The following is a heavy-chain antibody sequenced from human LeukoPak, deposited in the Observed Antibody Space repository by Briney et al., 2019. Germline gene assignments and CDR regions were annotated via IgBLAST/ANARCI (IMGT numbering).Heavy chain of an antibody. CDR2: IYYSGST. CDR1: GGSISSYY. V-gene: IGHV4-59*12. J-gene: IGHJ5*02. D-gene: IGHD4-23*01. CDR3: ARDKAKDYGGNTDWFDP. Sequence: PSETLSLTCTVSGGSISSYYWSWLRQPPGKGLEWIGYIYYSGSTNYNPSLKSRVTISVDTSKNQFSLKLSSVTAEDTAVYYCARDKAKDYGGNTDWFDPWGQGTLVTVSS.